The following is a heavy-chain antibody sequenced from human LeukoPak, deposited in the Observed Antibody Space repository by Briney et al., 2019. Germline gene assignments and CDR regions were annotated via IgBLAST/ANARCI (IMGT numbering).Heavy chain of an antibody. CDR1: GFTFSSYV. CDR2: ISGSGGST. J-gene: IGHJ4*02. D-gene: IGHD2-2*01. CDR3: AKSLVRVVVPAAMMN. V-gene: IGHV3-23*01. Sequence: GGPLRLSCAASGFTFSSYVMSWVRQAPGKGLEWVSAISGSGGSTYYADSVKGRFTISRDNSKNTLYLQMNSLRAEDTAVYYCAKSLVRVVVPAAMMNWGQGTLVTVSS.